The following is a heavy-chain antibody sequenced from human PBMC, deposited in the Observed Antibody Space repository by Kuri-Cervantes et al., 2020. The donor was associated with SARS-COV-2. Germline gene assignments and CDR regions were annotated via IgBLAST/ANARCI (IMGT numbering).Heavy chain of an antibody. CDR2: VSYNGTNN. CDR3: TREAYDYNMGFDS. J-gene: IGHJ4*02. CDR1: GFLFSASA. Sequence: GESLKISWEVSGFLFSASAMHWVRQAPGTGLEWVAVVSYNGTNNYYAASVKGRFTISRDNSRNIVYLQMNSLRPEDTALYYCTREAYDYNMGFDSWGQGTLVTVSS. D-gene: IGHD4-11*01. V-gene: IGHV3-30*07.